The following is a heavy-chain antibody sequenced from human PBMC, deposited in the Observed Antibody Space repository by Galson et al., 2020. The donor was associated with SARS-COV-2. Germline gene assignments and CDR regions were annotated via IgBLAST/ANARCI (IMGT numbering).Heavy chain of an antibody. V-gene: IGHV3-23*01. CDR1: GFTFHNYA. CDR2: IGGSGGNT. CDR3: ATDRPSASAGFGPFDY. J-gene: IGHJ4*02. D-gene: IGHD3-9*01. Sequence: GESLKISCAASGFTFHNYAMSWVRQAPGKGLEWVSAIGGSGGNTYYADSVKGRFTISRDNSKNTLYLQMNSLRAEDTAVYYCATDRPSASAGFGPFDYLGQGTLVTVSS.